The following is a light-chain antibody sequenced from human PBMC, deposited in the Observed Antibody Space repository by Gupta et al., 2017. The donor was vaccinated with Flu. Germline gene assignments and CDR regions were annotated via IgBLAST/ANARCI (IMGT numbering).Light chain of an antibody. Sequence: QSALTQPASVSGSPGQSITISCTGTSSDVGGYNYVSWYQQHPGKAPTLRIYEVSNRPSGVSNRVSGSKSGNTASTTISGLQAEDEAYYYCSSYTSSNTLVFGTGTKVTVL. CDR3: SSYTSSNTLV. J-gene: IGLJ1*01. CDR2: EVS. V-gene: IGLV2-14*01. CDR1: SSDVGGYNY.